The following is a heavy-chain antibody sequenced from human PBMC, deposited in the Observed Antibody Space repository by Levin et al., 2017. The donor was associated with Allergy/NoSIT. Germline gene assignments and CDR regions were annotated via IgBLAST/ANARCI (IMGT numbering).Heavy chain of an antibody. CDR2: ISSGGDYI. V-gene: IGHV3-21*01. J-gene: IGHJ3*02. CDR3: ARHAKVMLVIRDPLDI. CDR1: DFTFSSYS. Sequence: GGSLRLSCVASDFTFSSYSMNWVRQAPGKGLEWVSSISSGGDYIYYADSVKGRFTISRDNAKNSLYLQMDSLRAEDTAVYYCARHAKVMLVIRDPLDIWGQGTMVTVSS. D-gene: IGHD3-16*01.